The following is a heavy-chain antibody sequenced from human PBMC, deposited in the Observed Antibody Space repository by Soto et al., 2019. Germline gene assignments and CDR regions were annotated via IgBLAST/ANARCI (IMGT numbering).Heavy chain of an antibody. CDR2: IYYSGST. CDR3: ACGFGEFFDY. CDR1: GGSISSGGYY. Sequence: SETLSLTCTVSGGSISSGGYYWSWIRQHPGKGLEWIGYIYYSGSTYYNPSLKSRVTISVDTSKNQFSLKLSSVTAADTAVYYRACGFGEFFDYWGQGTLVTVSS. D-gene: IGHD3-10*01. J-gene: IGHJ4*02. V-gene: IGHV4-31*03.